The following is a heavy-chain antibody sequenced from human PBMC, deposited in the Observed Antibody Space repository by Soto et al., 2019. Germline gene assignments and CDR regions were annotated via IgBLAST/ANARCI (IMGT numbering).Heavy chain of an antibody. CDR2: INSDGSST. V-gene: IGHV3-74*01. CDR1: GFTFSSYW. Sequence: PGGSLRLSCAASGFTFSSYWMHWVRQAPGKGPVWVSRINSDGSSTSYADSVKGRFTISRDNAKNTLYLQMNSLGAEDTAVYYCARERYCSGGSCRHGYMDVWGKGTTVTVSS. J-gene: IGHJ6*03. D-gene: IGHD2-15*01. CDR3: ARERYCSGGSCRHGYMDV.